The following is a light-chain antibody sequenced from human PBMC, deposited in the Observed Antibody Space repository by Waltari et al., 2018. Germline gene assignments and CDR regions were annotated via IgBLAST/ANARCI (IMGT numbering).Light chain of an antibody. Sequence: QSALTQPASVSGSPGQSITIPCPRTTRDLGGYNYVSWYQQPPGKAPKLIIYDVTSRPSGVSNRFSGSKSGNTASLTISGLQAEDEADYYCCSFTSSSTWVFGGGTKLTVL. V-gene: IGLV2-14*01. J-gene: IGLJ3*02. CDR1: TRDLGGYNY. CDR2: DVT. CDR3: CSFTSSSTWV.